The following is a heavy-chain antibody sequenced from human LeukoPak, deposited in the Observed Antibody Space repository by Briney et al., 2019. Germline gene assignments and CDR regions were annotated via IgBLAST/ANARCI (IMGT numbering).Heavy chain of an antibody. CDR3: ARDTGTVVDY. D-gene: IGHD4-23*01. J-gene: IGHJ4*02. CDR2: IYYSGST. CDR1: GGSISTYY. Sequence: SETLSLTCTVSGGSISTYYWSWIRQPPGKGLEWIGYIYYSGSTNYSPSLKSRVTTSVDTSKNQFSLKLSSVTAADTAVYYCARDTGTVVDYWGQGTLVTVSS. V-gene: IGHV4-59*01.